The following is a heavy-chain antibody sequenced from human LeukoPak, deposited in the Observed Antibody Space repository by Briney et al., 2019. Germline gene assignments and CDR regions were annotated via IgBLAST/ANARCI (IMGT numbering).Heavy chain of an antibody. CDR1: GFTFSSYS. D-gene: IGHD6-13*01. CDR2: ISSSSSTI. V-gene: IGHV3-48*04. CDR3: ALGFSSSWPLVDAFDI. J-gene: IGHJ3*02. Sequence: GGSLRLSCAASGFTFSSYSMNWVRQAPGKGLGWVSYISSSSSTIYYADSVKGRFTISRDNAKNSLYLQMNSLRAEDTAVYYCALGFSSSWPLVDAFDIWGQGTMVTVSS.